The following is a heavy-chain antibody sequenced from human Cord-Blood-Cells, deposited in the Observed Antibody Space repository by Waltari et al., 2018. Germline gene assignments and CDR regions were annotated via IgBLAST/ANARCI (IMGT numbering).Heavy chain of an antibody. V-gene: IGHV4-39*01. CDR2: IYYSGST. D-gene: IGHD6-6*01. CDR1: GGSISSSSYY. Sequence: QLQLQESGPGLVKPSETLSLTCTVSGGSISSSSYYWGWIRQPPGKGLAWIGSIYYSGSTDYNPSLKSRVTIAVDTSKNQFSLKLSSVTAADTAVYYCARAYSSSYYFDYWGQGTLVTVSS. J-gene: IGHJ4*02. CDR3: ARAYSSSYYFDY.